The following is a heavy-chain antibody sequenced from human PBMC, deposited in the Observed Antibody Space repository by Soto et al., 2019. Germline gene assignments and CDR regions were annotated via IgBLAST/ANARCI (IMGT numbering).Heavy chain of an antibody. V-gene: IGHV6-1*01. CDR1: GDSVSSNSAA. D-gene: IGHD3-10*01. CDR3: ARANGSGSYGYYYYYGMDV. J-gene: IGHJ6*02. CDR2: TYYRSKWYN. Sequence: SQTLSLTCAISGDSVSSNSAAWNWIRQSPSRGLEWLGRTYYRSKWYNDYAVSVKSRITINPDTSKNQFSLQLNSVTPEDTAVYYCARANGSGSYGYYYYYGMDVWGQGTTVTVSS.